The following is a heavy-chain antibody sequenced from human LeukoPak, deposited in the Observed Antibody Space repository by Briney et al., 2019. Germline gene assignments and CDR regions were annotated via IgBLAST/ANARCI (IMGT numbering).Heavy chain of an antibody. Sequence: WVRQAPGKGLEWVAVIWYGGSNKYYADSVKGRFTISRDTSKNTLYLQMNSLRPEDTAVYYCAKDRGYSGYDYYFDYWGQGTLVTVSS. V-gene: IGHV3-33*06. CDR3: AKDRGYSGYDYYFDY. CDR2: IWYGGSNK. D-gene: IGHD5-12*01. J-gene: IGHJ4*02.